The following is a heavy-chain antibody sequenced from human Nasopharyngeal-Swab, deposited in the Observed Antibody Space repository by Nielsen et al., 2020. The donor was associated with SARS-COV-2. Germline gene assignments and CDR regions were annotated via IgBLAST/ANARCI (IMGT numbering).Heavy chain of an antibody. CDR2: ISWNSGSI. V-gene: IGHV3-9*01. Sequence: GGSLRLSCAASGFTFDDYAMPWVRQAPGKGLEWVSGISWNSGSIGYADSVTGRFTISRDNAKNSLYLQMNSLRAEDTALYYCAKDWAVTYNWFDPWGQGTLVTVSS. J-gene: IGHJ5*02. D-gene: IGHD4-11*01. CDR3: AKDWAVTYNWFDP. CDR1: GFTFDDYA.